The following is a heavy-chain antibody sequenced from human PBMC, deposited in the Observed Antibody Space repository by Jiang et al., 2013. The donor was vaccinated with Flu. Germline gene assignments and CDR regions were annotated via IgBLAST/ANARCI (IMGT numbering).Heavy chain of an antibody. J-gene: IGHJ6*02. CDR1: GFTFSSYA. CDR2: ISYDGSNK. Sequence: VQLVESGGGVVQPGRSLRLSCAASGFTFSSYAMHWVRQAPGKGLEWVAVISYDGSNKYYADSVKGRFTISRDNSKNTLYLQMNSLRAEDTAVYYCARDRAPPLWFGPYSRGINYYYYGMDVWGQGTTGHRLL. V-gene: IGHV3-30-3*01. CDR3: ARDRAPPLWFGPYSRGINYYYYGMDV. D-gene: IGHD3-10*01.